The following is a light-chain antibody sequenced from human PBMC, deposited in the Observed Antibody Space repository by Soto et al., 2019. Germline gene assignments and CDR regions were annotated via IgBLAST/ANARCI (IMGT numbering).Light chain of an antibody. CDR1: QSVNIY. V-gene: IGKV3-11*01. CDR2: GAS. CDR3: QQRYNWPLT. Sequence: EIVLTQSPATLSLSPGERATLSCRASQSVNIYLAWYQQKPGQAPRLLIYGASSRATGIPDRVRGIVSGTDVTLTISRLDPEEAAVDEGQQRYNWPLTFGGGTKVDIK. J-gene: IGKJ4*01.